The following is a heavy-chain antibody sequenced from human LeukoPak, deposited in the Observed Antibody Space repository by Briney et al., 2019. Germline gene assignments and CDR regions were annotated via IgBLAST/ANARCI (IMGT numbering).Heavy chain of an antibody. D-gene: IGHD3-3*01. CDR3: ARGGDFGVGKNAFDI. CDR2: IIPIFGTA. V-gene: IGHV1-69*05. J-gene: IGHJ3*02. CDR1: GGTFSSYA. Sequence: ASVKVSCKASGGTFSSYAISWVRQAPGQGLEWMGGIIPIFGTANYAQKFQGRVTITTDESTSTAHMELSSLRSEDTAVYYCARGGDFGVGKNAFDIWGQGTMVTVSS.